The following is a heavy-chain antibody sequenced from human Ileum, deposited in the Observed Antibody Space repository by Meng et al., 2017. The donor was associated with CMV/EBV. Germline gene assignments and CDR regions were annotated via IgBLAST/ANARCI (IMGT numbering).Heavy chain of an antibody. J-gene: IGHJ5*02. CDR2: IYYRGTT. D-gene: IGHD4-11*01. CDR3: GRDKDNNYLLDWFDP. V-gene: IGHV4-39*07. Sequence: GPGPVKPAETLASPCTVAGGHISRGDYDWGWIRQPPGKRLEWIGSIYYRGTTYYNPSLKSLVTMSIDTSTNQFSLNLRSVTAADTAVYYCGRDKDNNYLLDWFDPWGQGTLVTVAS. CDR1: GGHISRGDYD.